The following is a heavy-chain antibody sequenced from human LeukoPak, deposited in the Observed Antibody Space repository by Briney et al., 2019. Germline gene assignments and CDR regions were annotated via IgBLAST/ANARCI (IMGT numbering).Heavy chain of an antibody. CDR1: GFIFSNYA. CDR2: SGSTT. CDR3: TRDSSYGDYSTAFDY. J-gene: IGHJ4*02. D-gene: IGHD4-17*01. V-gene: IGHV3-23*01. Sequence: GGSLRLSCAASGFIFSNYAMTWVRQAPGKGLEWVSSSGSTTDYSDSVKGRFTISRGNSKNTLYLQMNSLRANDTAVYYCTRDSSYGDYSTAFDYWGQGALVTVSA.